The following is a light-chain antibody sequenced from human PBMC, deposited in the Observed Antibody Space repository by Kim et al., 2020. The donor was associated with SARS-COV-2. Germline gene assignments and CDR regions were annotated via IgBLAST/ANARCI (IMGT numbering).Light chain of an antibody. CDR2: HTS. V-gene: IGKV3-20*01. CDR1: QSVAATS. CDR3: QQYHTPPT. Sequence: SLSPGDSATLSCRASQSVAATSLAWYQQKPGQPPSLLIYHTSTRATAIPDRFSGSGSGTDFTLTISRLEPADFAVYYCQQYHTPPTFGQGTKLEI. J-gene: IGKJ2*01.